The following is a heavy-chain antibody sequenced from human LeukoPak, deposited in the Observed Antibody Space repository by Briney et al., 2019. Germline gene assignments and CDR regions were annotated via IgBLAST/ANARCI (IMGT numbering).Heavy chain of an antibody. CDR1: GFTVDTYW. CDR2: IKEDGTRK. J-gene: IGHJ4*02. Sequence: GRSLRLSCAASGFTVDTYWMSWVRQAPGKGPDWVAHIKEDGTRKYYVDSVRGRFTISRDNAKNSLFLQMNSLRVEDTAVFYCVAWGSLVVWGQGTLVTVSS. D-gene: IGHD3-16*01. CDR3: VAWGSLVV. V-gene: IGHV3-7*01.